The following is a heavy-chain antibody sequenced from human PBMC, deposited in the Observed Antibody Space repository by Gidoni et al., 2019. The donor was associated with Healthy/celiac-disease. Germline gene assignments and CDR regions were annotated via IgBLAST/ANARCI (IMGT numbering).Heavy chain of an antibody. D-gene: IGHD2-8*01. Sequence: EVQLVESGGGLVQPGRSLRLSCTASGFPFGDYAMSWVRQAPGKGLEWVGFIRSKAYGGTTEYAASVKGRFTISRDDSKSIAYLQMNSLKTEDTAVYYCTRDRAVLMVYAISAFYYYGMDVWGQGTTVTVSS. V-gene: IGHV3-49*04. CDR3: TRDRAVLMVYAISAFYYYGMDV. CDR1: GFPFGDYA. CDR2: IRSKAYGGTT. J-gene: IGHJ6*02.